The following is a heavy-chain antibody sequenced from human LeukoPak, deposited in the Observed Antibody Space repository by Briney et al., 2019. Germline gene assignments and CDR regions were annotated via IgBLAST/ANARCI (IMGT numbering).Heavy chain of an antibody. CDR2: INHSGST. CDR3: ARGRHDILTGYYGDFDY. Sequence: PSETLSLTCAVYGGSFSGYYWSWIRQPPGKGLEWIGEINHSGSTNYNPSLKSRVTISVDTSKNQFSLKLSSVTAADTAVYYCARGRHDILTGYYGDFDYWGQGTLVTVSS. J-gene: IGHJ4*02. D-gene: IGHD3-9*01. V-gene: IGHV4-34*01. CDR1: GGSFSGYY.